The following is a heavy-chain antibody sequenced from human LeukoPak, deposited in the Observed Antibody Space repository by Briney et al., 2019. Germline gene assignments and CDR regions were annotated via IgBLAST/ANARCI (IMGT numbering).Heavy chain of an antibody. CDR3: AKPISGGLAVSADWFDP. CDR1: GFAFNFYA. CDR2: INANGN. D-gene: IGHD6-19*01. J-gene: IGHJ5*02. V-gene: IGHV3-23*01. Sequence: GGSLRLSCAASGFAFNFYAMSWVRQAPGKGLQSVSTINANGNADSVRGRFTISRDNSKDTLYLQLNSLRAEDTAIYFCAKPISGGLAVSADWFDPWGQGTLVIVSS.